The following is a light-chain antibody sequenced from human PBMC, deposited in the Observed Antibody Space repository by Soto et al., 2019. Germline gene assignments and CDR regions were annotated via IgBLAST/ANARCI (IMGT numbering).Light chain of an antibody. J-gene: IGKJ5*01. CDR1: QSVSGRY. CDR2: GAS. V-gene: IGKV3-20*01. Sequence: EIVLTQSPGTLSLSAGERATLSCRGSQSVSGRYLAWYQQKPGQAPRLLIYGASSRATGIPDRFSGGGSGTDFTLTISRLEPGDFAVYFCQQYGGFPITFGQGTRLEIK. CDR3: QQYGGFPIT.